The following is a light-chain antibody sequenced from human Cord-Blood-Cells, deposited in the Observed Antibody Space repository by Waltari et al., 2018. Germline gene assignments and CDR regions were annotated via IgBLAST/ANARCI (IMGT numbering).Light chain of an antibody. Sequence: QSALTQPASVSGSPGQSITISCTGTSSAVGGYHSFSWYQQHPGKTPNLMIYDVSNRPSGVSNRFSGSKSGNTASLTISGLQAEDEADYYCSSYTSSSTWVFGGGTKLTVL. CDR1: SSAVGGYHS. CDR3: SSYTSSSTWV. CDR2: DVS. V-gene: IGLV2-14*01. J-gene: IGLJ3*02.